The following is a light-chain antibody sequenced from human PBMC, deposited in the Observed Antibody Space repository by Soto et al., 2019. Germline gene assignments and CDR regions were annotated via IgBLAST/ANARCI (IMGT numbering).Light chain of an antibody. CDR3: QQYYSTLSLT. V-gene: IGKV4-1*01. Sequence: DIVMTQSPDSLAVSLGERATINCKSSPSVLYSSNNKNYLAWYQQKPGQPPKLLIYWASTRESGVPDRFSGSWSGTDFTLTISSLQAEDVAVYYCQQYYSTLSLTFGGGTKVEIK. J-gene: IGKJ4*01. CDR2: WAS. CDR1: PSVLYSSNNKNY.